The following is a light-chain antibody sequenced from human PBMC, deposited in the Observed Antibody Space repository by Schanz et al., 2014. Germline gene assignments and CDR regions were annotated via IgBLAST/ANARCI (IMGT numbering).Light chain of an antibody. CDR2: DAS. Sequence: DIQMTQSPSTLSASVGDRVTITCRASQSLFTWLAWYQQKPGKAPRLLIYDASFSESGVPSRFSGSGSGTEFILTISSLQPDDFATYYCQQYYHYPLTFGGGTKVEIK. CDR1: QSLFTW. V-gene: IGKV1-5*01. J-gene: IGKJ4*01. CDR3: QQYYHYPLT.